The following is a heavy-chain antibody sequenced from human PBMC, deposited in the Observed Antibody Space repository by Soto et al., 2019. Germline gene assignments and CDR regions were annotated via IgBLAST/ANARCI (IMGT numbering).Heavy chain of an antibody. CDR1: GGSISSSSYY. Sequence: QLQLQESGPGLVKPSETLSLTCTVSGGSISSSSYYWGWIRQPPGKRLEWIGSIYYSGSTYYNPSLRRRFTITVDTCKNRFSLKLSSVTAADTAVYYCERQGGDHYYCYYIDVWGKGTTVTVSS. V-gene: IGHV4-39*01. CDR3: ERQGGDHYYCYYIDV. J-gene: IGHJ6*03. CDR2: IYYSGST. D-gene: IGHD2-21*02.